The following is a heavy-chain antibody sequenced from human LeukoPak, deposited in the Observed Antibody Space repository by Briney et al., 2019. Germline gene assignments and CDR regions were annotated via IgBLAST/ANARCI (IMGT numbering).Heavy chain of an antibody. Sequence: PSETLSLTCTVSGDSIRTSSYYWGWIRQPPGKGLEWIVSIYYSGSTYYNPSLKSRVAISVDTSKNQFSLKLSSVTAADTAVYYCARRIAVAGNFDYWGQGTLVTVSS. CDR2: IYYSGST. CDR1: GDSIRTSSYY. CDR3: ARRIAVAGNFDY. J-gene: IGHJ4*02. D-gene: IGHD6-19*01. V-gene: IGHV4-39*01.